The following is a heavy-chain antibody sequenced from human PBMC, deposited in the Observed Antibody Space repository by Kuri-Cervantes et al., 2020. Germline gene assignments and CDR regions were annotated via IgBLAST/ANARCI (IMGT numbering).Heavy chain of an antibody. V-gene: IGHV3-33*01. D-gene: IGHD4-17*01. Sequence: GESLKIFCAASGFTFSSYGMHWVRQAPGKGLEWVAVIWYDGSNKYYADSVKGRFTISRDNSKNKLYLQMNSLRAEDTAVYYCARERQGYGDYWGNWFDPWGQGTLVTVSS. J-gene: IGHJ5*02. CDR3: ARERQGYGDYWGNWFDP. CDR2: IWYDGSNK. CDR1: GFTFSSYG.